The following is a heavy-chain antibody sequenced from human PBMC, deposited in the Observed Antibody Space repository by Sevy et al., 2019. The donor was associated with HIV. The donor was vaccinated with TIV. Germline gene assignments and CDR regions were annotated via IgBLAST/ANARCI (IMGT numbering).Heavy chain of an antibody. D-gene: IGHD2-8*01. J-gene: IGHJ5*02. Sequence: ASVKVSCKVSGYTLTELSMHWVRQAPGKGLEWMGGFDPEDGETIYAQKFQGRVTMTEDTSTDTDYMGLSSLRSEDTDWYYGATIHNYCTNGVCYKGVGFDPWGQGTLVTVSS. V-gene: IGHV1-24*01. CDR1: GYTLTELS. CDR3: ATIHNYCTNGVCYKGVGFDP. CDR2: FDPEDGET.